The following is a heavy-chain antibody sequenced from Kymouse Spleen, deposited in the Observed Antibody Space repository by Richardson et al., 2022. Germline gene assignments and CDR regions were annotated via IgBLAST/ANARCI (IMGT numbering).Heavy chain of an antibody. CDR3: ARGQLGGYYFDY. CDR1: GFTFSSYD. D-gene: IGHD6-6*01. V-gene: IGHV3-13*01. Sequence: EVQLVESGGGLVQPGGSLRLSCAASGFTFSSYDMHWVRQATGKGLEWVSAIGTAGDTYYPGSVKGRFTISRENAKNSLYLQMNSLRAGDTAVYYCARGQLGGYYFDYWGQGTLVTVSS. CDR2: IGTAGDT. J-gene: IGHJ4*02.